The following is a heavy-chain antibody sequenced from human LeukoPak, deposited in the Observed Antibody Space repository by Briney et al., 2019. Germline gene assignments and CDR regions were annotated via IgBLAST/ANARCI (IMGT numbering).Heavy chain of an antibody. J-gene: IGHJ6*03. CDR3: ALPPYYGSGSYYSGYYYMDV. CDR1: GGTFSSYA. Sequence: SVKVSCKASGGTFSSYAISWVRQAPGQGLEWMGGIIPIFGTANYAQKFQGRVTITADESTSTAYMELSSLRSEDTAVYYCALPPYYGSGSYYSGYYYMDVWGKGTTVTVSS. D-gene: IGHD3-10*01. V-gene: IGHV1-69*01. CDR2: IIPIFGTA.